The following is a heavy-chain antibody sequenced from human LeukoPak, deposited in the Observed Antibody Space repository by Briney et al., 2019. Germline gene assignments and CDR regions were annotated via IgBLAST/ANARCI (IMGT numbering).Heavy chain of an antibody. V-gene: IGHV3-23*01. CDR1: GFTFSSYA. CDR2: ISGSGGST. J-gene: IGHJ4*02. CDR3: AKAPLLWFGELLNYFDY. Sequence: GGSLRLSCAASGFTFSSYAMGWVRQAPGKGLEWVSAISGSGGSTYYAGSVKGRFTISRDNSKNTLYLQMNSLRAEDTAVYYCAKAPLLWFGELLNYFDYWGQGTLVTVSS. D-gene: IGHD3-10*01.